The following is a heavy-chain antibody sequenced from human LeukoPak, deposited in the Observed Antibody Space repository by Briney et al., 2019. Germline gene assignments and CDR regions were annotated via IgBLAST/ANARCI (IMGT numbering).Heavy chain of an antibody. CDR3: ARGVGSGIVDY. Sequence: SETLSLTCTVSGGSISSYYWSWIRQPPGKGLEWIGYIYYSGSTNYNPSLKSRVTISVDTSKNQFSLKLSSVTAADTAVYYCARGVGSGIVDYWGQGTLVTVSS. CDR2: IYYSGST. J-gene: IGHJ4*02. D-gene: IGHD3-10*01. V-gene: IGHV4-59*01. CDR1: GGSISSYY.